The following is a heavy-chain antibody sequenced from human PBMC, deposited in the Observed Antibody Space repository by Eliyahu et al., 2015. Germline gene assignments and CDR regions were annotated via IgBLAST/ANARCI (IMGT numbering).Heavy chain of an antibody. CDR1: GFTFSGXA. V-gene: IGHV3-23*04. CDR2: ISGASSNT. Sequence: EVQLVESGGGLVQPGGSLRLSCAASGFTFSGXAMSWVRQAPGKGLEWVSTISGASSNTYYADAAKGRFTISRDNSENTLYLQMYSLRADDTAFYYCAKVKEWPLRGLEYWGQGTLVTVSS. J-gene: IGHJ4*02. CDR3: AKVKEWPLRGLEY. D-gene: IGHD3-3*01.